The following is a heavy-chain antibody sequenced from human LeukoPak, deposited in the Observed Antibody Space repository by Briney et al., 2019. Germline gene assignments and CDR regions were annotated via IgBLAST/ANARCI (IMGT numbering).Heavy chain of an antibody. V-gene: IGHV3-33*01. Sequence: PGRSLRLSCAASGFTFSSSGMHWVRQAPGKGLEWVAVIWYDGSNKYYADSVKGRFTISRDNSKNTLYLQMNSLRAEDTAVYYCARSTYYYDSSGYYWGAFDIWGQGTMVTVSS. CDR1: GFTFSSSG. CDR3: ARSTYYYDSSGYYWGAFDI. D-gene: IGHD3-22*01. J-gene: IGHJ3*02. CDR2: IWYDGSNK.